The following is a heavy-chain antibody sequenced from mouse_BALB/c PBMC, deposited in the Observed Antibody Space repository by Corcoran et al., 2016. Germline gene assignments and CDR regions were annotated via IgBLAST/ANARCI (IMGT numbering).Heavy chain of an antibody. CDR3: SMDIDY. D-gene: IGHD3-3*01. Sequence: EVQLQQSGAELVTPGASVKLSCTASGFNIKDTYMHGVKQRPEQGLEWIGRIDPANGNTKYDPKFQGKATITADTSSNTAYLQLSSLTSEDTAVYYCSMDIDYWGQGTTPTVSS. J-gene: IGHJ2*01. V-gene: IGHV14-3*02. CDR2: IDPANGNT. CDR1: GFNIKDTY.